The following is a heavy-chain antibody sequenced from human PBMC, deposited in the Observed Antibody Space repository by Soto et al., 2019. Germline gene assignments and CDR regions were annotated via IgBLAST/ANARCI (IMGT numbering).Heavy chain of an antibody. CDR2: INHSGST. D-gene: IGHD3-16*02. Sequence: LSLTCAVYGGSFSGYYWSWIRQPPGKGLEWIGEINHSGSTNYNPSLKSRVTISVDTSKNQFSLKLSSVTAADTAVYYCARSYVWGSYRPFFDYWGQGTLVTVS. J-gene: IGHJ4*02. CDR3: ARSYVWGSYRPFFDY. V-gene: IGHV4-34*01. CDR1: GGSFSGYY.